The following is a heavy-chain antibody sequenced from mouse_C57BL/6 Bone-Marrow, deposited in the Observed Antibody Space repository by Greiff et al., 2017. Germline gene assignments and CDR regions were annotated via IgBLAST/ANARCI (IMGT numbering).Heavy chain of an antibody. Sequence: QVQLKQPGAELVMPGASVKLSCKASGYTFTSYWMHWVKQRPGQGLEWIGEIDPSDSYTNYNQKFKGKSTLTVDKSSSTAYMQLSSLTSEDSAVYYCAIRGPTIVTTCHYFDYWGQGTTLTVSS. V-gene: IGHV1-69*01. CDR1: GYTFTSYW. CDR2: IDPSDSYT. J-gene: IGHJ2*01. CDR3: AIRGPTIVTTCHYFDY. D-gene: IGHD2-5*01.